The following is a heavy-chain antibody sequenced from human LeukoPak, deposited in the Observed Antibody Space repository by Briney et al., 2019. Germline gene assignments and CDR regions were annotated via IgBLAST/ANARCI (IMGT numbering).Heavy chain of an antibody. J-gene: IGHJ3*02. V-gene: IGHV1-3*01. D-gene: IGHD3-16*02. Sequence: ASVKVSCKASGYTFTSCAMHWVRQAPGQRLEWMGWINAGNGNTKYSQKFQGRVTITRDTSASTAYMELSSLRSEDTAVYYCAREGSIVAFDIWGQGTMVTVSS. CDR3: AREGSIVAFDI. CDR1: GYTFTSCA. CDR2: INAGNGNT.